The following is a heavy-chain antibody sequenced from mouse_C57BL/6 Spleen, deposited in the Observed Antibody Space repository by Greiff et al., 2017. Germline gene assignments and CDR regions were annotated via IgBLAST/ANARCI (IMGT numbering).Heavy chain of an antibody. CDR1: GFTFSDYG. J-gene: IGHJ1*03. V-gene: IGHV5-17*01. Sequence: DVHLVESGGGLVKPGGSLKLSCAASGFTFSDYGMHWVRQAPEKGLEWVAYISSGSSTIYYADTVKGRFTISRDNAKNTLFLQMTSLRSEDTAMYYCARLYYYGRGYFDVWGTGTTVTVSS. D-gene: IGHD1-1*01. CDR2: ISSGSSTI. CDR3: ARLYYYGRGYFDV.